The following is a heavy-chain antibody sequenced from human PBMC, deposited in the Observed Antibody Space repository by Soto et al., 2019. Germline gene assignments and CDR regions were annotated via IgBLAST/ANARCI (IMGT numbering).Heavy chain of an antibody. Sequence: ETLSLTCTVSGGSISSYDWSWIRQPPGKGLEWIGYIYYSGSTNYNPSLKSRVTISVDTSKNQFSLKLSSVTAADTAVYYCARYGIYCSGGTCYPGSYGMDVWGQGTTVTVAS. CDR1: GGSISSYD. D-gene: IGHD2-15*01. CDR3: ARYGIYCSGGTCYPGSYGMDV. J-gene: IGHJ6*02. CDR2: IYYSGST. V-gene: IGHV4-59*01.